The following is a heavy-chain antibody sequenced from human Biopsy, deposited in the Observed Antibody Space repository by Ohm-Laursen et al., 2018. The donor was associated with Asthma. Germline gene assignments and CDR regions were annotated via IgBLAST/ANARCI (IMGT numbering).Heavy chain of an antibody. CDR1: GGTFSNFA. CDR2: IMTVFGTT. D-gene: IGHD4-17*01. Sequence: GASVKVSCNVPGGTFSNFAISWVRQAPGQGLEWLGGIMTVFGTTNYAQKFQGRVTITADESTSTAYMEVTSLSSDDTAVYYCASDFPKDYVRYNFQFWGQGTLVTVSS. CDR3: ASDFPKDYVRYNFQF. J-gene: IGHJ4*02. V-gene: IGHV1-69*13.